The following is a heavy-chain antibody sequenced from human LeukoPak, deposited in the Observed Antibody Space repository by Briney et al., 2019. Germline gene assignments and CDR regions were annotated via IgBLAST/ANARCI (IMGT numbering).Heavy chain of an antibody. CDR1: GYTFTSYG. J-gene: IGHJ4*02. CDR3: ARSKRYSGYDSRGDLDY. Sequence: ASVKVSCKASGYTFTSYGISWVRQAPGQGLEWMGWTSAYNGNTNYAQKLQGRVTMTTDTSTSTAYMELRSLRSDDTAVYYCARSKRYSGYDSRGDLDYWGQGTLVTVSS. D-gene: IGHD5-12*01. V-gene: IGHV1-18*04. CDR2: TSAYNGNT.